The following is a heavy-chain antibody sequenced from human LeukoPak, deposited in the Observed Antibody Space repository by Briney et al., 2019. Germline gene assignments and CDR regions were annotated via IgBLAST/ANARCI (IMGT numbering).Heavy chain of an antibody. CDR1: GFTFSSYG. J-gene: IGHJ4*02. CDR2: IRYDGSNK. Sequence: GGSLRLSCAASGFTFSSYGKHWVRQAPGKGLEWVAFIRYDGSNKDYADSVKGRFTISRDNSKNTLYLQMNSLRAEDTAVYYCAKGMYSSSWYFDYWGQGTLVTVSS. V-gene: IGHV3-30*02. D-gene: IGHD6-13*01. CDR3: AKGMYSSSWYFDY.